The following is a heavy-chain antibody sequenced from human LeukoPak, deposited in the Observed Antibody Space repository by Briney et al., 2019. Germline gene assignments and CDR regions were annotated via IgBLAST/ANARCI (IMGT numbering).Heavy chain of an antibody. J-gene: IGHJ6*02. CDR2: IWYDGSNK. CDR3: ARILGYCSGGSCYGYYYGMDV. Sequence: GRSLRLSCAASGFTFSSYGMHWVRQAPGKGLEWVAVIWYDGSNKYYADSVKGRFTISRDNSKNTLYLQMNSLRAKDTAVYYCARILGYCSGGSCYGYYYGMDVWGQGTTVTVSS. D-gene: IGHD2-15*01. V-gene: IGHV3-33*01. CDR1: GFTFSSYG.